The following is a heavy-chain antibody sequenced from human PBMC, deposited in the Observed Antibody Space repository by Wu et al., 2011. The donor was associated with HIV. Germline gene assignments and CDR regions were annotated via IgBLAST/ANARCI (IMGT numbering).Heavy chain of an antibody. Sequence: QVQLTQSGAEVRKPGSSVKVSCKTSGGTLTSFATAWLRLVPGHGLEWVGRIVPILGTSTAAQKFQGRVTFSADKSTNTVYMELSSLTSGDTAVYYCARDPLVQGRTWKTLNYFDPWGQGTLIIVSA. J-gene: IGHJ5*02. CDR2: IVPILGTS. CDR1: GGTLTSFA. V-gene: IGHV1-69*04. D-gene: IGHD3-10*01. CDR3: ARDPLVQGRTWKTLNYFDP.